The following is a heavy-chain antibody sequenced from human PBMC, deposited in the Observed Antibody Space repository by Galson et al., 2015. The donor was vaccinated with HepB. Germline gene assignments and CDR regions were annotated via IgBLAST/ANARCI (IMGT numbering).Heavy chain of an antibody. J-gene: IGHJ3*02. CDR2: ISSNGGST. Sequence: SLRLSCAASGFTFSSYAMHWVRQAPGKGLDYVSAISSNGGSTYYANSVKGRFTISRDNSKNTLYLQMGSLRAEDMAVYYCARDLGVVAATGAFDIWGQGTMVTVSS. CDR3: ARDLGVVAATGAFDI. D-gene: IGHD2-15*01. V-gene: IGHV3-64*01. CDR1: GFTFSSYA.